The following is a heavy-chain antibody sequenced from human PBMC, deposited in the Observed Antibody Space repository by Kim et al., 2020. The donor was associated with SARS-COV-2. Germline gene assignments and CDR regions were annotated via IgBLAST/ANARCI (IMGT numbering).Heavy chain of an antibody. CDR1: GGSISSSSYY. D-gene: IGHD2-15*01. Sequence: SETLSLTCTVSGGSISSSSYYWGWIRQPPGKGLEWIGSIYYSGSTYYNPSLKSRLTISVDTYKNQFSLKLSSVTAADTAVYYCARQARRGHIVARHDWFDPWGQGTLVTVSS. V-gene: IGHV4-39*01. CDR2: IYYSGST. J-gene: IGHJ5*02. CDR3: ARQARRGHIVARHDWFDP.